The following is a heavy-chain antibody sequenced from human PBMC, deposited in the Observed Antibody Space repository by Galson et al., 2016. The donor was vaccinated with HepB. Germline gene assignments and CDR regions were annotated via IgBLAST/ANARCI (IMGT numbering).Heavy chain of an antibody. CDR2: IKSKTDGETI. CDR1: GFPFINAW. J-gene: IGHJ4*02. Sequence: SLRLSCAASGFPFINAWMTWVRQAPGKGLEWVGRIKSKTDGETIDYAAPVKGRFAISRDDSKNTLYVQMNSLKTEDTGVYYCTTGTTGTVSWGQGTLVTVSS. V-gene: IGHV3-15*01. D-gene: IGHD1-1*01. CDR3: TTGTTGTVS.